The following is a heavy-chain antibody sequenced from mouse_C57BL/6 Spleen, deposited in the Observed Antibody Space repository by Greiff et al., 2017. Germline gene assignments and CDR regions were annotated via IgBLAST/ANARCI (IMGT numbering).Heavy chain of an antibody. D-gene: IGHD2-4*01. CDR2: IDPEDGET. CDR3: ARDDYDSEAWYFDV. CDR1: GFNIKDYY. V-gene: IGHV14-2*01. Sequence: EVKLQESGAELVKPGASVKLSCTASGFNIKDYYMHWVKQRTEQGLEWIRRIDPEDGETKYAPKFQGKATITADTSSNTAYLQLSSLTSEDTAVYYCARDDYDSEAWYFDVWGTGTTVTVSS. J-gene: IGHJ1*03.